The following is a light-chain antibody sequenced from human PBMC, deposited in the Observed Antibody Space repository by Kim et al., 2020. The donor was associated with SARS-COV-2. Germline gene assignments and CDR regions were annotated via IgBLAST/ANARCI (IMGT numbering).Light chain of an antibody. V-gene: IGLV2-8*01. J-gene: IGLJ3*02. CDR1: SSDVGGYNS. CDR2: EVT. CDR3: SSYGGSNNLV. Sequence: QSALTQPPSASGSPGQSVTIPCTGTSSDVGGYNSVSWYQQHPGKAPKLVIYEVTKRPSGVPDRFSGSKSGNTASLTVSGLQAEDEADYYCSSYGGSNNLVFGRGTQLTVL.